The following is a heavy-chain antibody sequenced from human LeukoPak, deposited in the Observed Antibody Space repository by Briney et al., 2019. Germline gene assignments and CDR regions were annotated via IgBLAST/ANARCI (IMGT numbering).Heavy chain of an antibody. D-gene: IGHD6-13*01. Sequence: SQTLSLTCTVSGVSISSGDYYWSWLRRPPGKGLEWIGYIYYSGSTYYNPSLKSRVTISVDTSKNQFSLKLSSVTAADTAVYYCARVSPIAAAAAPFDYWGQGTLVTVSS. CDR1: GVSISSGDYY. CDR2: IYYSGST. V-gene: IGHV4-30-4*08. CDR3: ARVSPIAAAAAPFDY. J-gene: IGHJ4*02.